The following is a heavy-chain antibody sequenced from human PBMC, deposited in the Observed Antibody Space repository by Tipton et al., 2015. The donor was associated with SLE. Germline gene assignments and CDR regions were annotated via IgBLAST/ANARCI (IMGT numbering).Heavy chain of an antibody. CDR1: GFPFSYYW. CDR3: ARGGEAFDI. V-gene: IGHV3-7*01. Sequence: SLRLSCAASGFPFSYYWMGWGRHAPGKGLEGVAKIKQDGSEKYYVDSVKGRFTISRDNAENSLYLQMNSLRAEDTAVYYCARGGEAFDIWGQGTMVTVSS. CDR2: IKQDGSEK. J-gene: IGHJ3*02.